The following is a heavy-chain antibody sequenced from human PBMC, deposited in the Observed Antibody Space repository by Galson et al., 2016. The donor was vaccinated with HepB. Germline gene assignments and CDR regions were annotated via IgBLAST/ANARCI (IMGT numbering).Heavy chain of an antibody. CDR1: GFTFNSYA. D-gene: IGHD6-19*01. CDR2: ISGGGSTT. Sequence: SLRLSCAASGFTFNSYAMTWVRLTPGKGLEWVSTISGGGSTTNYADSVRGRFSITRDNSKDTLYLSMSSLRPEDTAVYYCAKHRRYTSGYYFDSWGQGSLVTVSS. V-gene: IGHV3-23*01. J-gene: IGHJ4*02. CDR3: AKHRRYTSGYYFDS.